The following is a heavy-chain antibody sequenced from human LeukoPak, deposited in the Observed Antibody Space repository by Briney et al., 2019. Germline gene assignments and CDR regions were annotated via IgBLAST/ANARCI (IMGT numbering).Heavy chain of an antibody. D-gene: IGHD3-9*01. CDR1: GYTFTSYG. J-gene: IGHJ3*02. Sequence: ASVKVSCKASGYTFTSYGISWVRQAPGQGLEWMGWISAYNGNTNYAQKLQGRVTMTTDRSTRKAYMELRSLRSDDTAMYYCARTIDYDLLTGAFEIWGQGTMVTVSS. V-gene: IGHV1-18*01. CDR3: ARTIDYDLLTGAFEI. CDR2: ISAYNGNT.